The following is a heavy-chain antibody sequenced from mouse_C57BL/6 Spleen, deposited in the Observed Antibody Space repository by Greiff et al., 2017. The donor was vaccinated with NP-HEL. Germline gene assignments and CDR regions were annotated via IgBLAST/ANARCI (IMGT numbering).Heavy chain of an antibody. CDR3: ASDYGSSYDAMDY. CDR1: GYTFTSYW. D-gene: IGHD1-1*01. CDR2: IHPNSGST. V-gene: IGHV1-64*01. Sequence: QVHVKQPGAELVKPGASVKLSCKASGYTFTSYWMHWVQQRPGQGLEWIGMIHPNSGSTNYNEKFKSKATLTVDKDSSTAYMQLSSLTSEDSTVYYCASDYGSSYDAMDYWGQGTSVTVSS. J-gene: IGHJ4*01.